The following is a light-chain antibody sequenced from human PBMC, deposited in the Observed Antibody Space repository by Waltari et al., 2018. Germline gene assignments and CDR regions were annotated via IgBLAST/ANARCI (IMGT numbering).Light chain of an antibody. CDR2: DVS. Sequence: QSALTQPRSVSGSPGQSVTISCTGTSSNAGVYNYVSWYQQHPGKAPKVMIYDVSKRPSGAPARYSVSKSGHTASLTISGLQTEDEADYYCCSYAGSYTWVFGGGTRLTVL. CDR3: CSYAGSYTWV. V-gene: IGLV2-11*01. J-gene: IGLJ3*02. CDR1: SSNAGVYNY.